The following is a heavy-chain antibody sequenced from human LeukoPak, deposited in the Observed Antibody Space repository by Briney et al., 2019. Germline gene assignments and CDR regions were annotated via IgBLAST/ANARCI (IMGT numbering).Heavy chain of an antibody. CDR1: GFTFSSYW. CDR2: INTDGSST. D-gene: IGHD6-6*01. Sequence: GRSLRLSCAASGFTFSSYWMHWVRQVPGKGLVWVSRINTDGSSTSYADSVKGRFTISRDNAKNTLYLQVNSLRAEDTAVYYCARENGASIAARPLAEWGQGTLVTVSS. V-gene: IGHV3-74*01. CDR3: ARENGASIAARPLAE. J-gene: IGHJ4*02.